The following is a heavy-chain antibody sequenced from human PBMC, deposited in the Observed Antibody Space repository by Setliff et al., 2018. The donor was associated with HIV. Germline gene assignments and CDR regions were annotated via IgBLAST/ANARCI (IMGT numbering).Heavy chain of an antibody. CDR1: GGSISSYY. D-gene: IGHD5-12*01. V-gene: IGHV4-59*08. Sequence: SDTLSLTCTVSGGSISSYYWSWIRQPPGKGLEWIGYIYYSGSTNYNPSLKSRVTISVDTSKNQFSLKLSSVTAADTAVYYCARKGRYSGYDYDYWGQGTLGTVSS. CDR2: IYYSGST. CDR3: ARKGRYSGYDYDY. J-gene: IGHJ4*02.